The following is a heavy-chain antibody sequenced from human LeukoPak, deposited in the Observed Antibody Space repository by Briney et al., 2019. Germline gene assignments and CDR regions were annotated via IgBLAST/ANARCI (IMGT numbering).Heavy chain of an antibody. Sequence: GGSLRLSCAVSGFSVNNNYLSWVRQAPGKGLEWVSVIYGGSNNTHYADSVKGRFTISRDNSKNTLYLQMSSLRAEDTAVYYCASTYSYDSSGYYPFDYWGQGTLVTVPS. D-gene: IGHD3-22*01. CDR2: IYGGSNNT. CDR1: GFSVNNNY. J-gene: IGHJ4*02. CDR3: ASTYSYDSSGYYPFDY. V-gene: IGHV3-66*02.